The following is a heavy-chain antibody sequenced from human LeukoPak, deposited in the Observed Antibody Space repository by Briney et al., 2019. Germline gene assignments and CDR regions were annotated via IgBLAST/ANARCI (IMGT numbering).Heavy chain of an antibody. J-gene: IGHJ3*02. CDR2: IYPGASDT. Sequence: GESLKISCKGSGYSFTSSWIGWVRKMPGKGLEWMGMIYPGASDTRYSPSFQGQVTISADKSISTAYLQWSSLKASDTAMYYFFFFQQKTAYEIAFDIWGQGTMVTVSS. CDR3: FFFQQKTAYEIAFDI. CDR1: GYSFTSSW. V-gene: IGHV5-51*01. D-gene: IGHD6-13*01.